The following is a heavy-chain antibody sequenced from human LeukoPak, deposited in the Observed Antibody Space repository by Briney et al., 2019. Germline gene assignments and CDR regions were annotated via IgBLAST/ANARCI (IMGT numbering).Heavy chain of an antibody. J-gene: IGHJ4*02. CDR1: GVSISAYY. CDR3: ARDPTTVTTIFDS. V-gene: IGHV4-4*07. D-gene: IGHD4-17*01. Sequence: SETLSLTCSVSGVSISAYYWSWIRQPAGKGLEWIGRIYPGESIYASENTNYNPSLKSRVSVSGDTSKNQVSLKLRSVTAADTAVYYRARDPTTVTTIFDSWGQGTLVTVSS. CDR2: IYPGESIYASENT.